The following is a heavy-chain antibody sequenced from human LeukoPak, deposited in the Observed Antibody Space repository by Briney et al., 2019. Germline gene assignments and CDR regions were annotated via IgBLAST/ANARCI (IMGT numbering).Heavy chain of an antibody. CDR1: GGSISSFY. Sequence: SETLSLTCTVSGGSISSFYWSWIRQPPGKGLEWIGYISYSGSTNYNPSLKSRVSISVDTSRNQFTLKLNSVTAADTAVYYCARDQMATMLYYWGQGTLVTVSS. V-gene: IGHV4-59*01. CDR3: ARDQMATMLYY. CDR2: ISYSGST. J-gene: IGHJ4*02. D-gene: IGHD5-24*01.